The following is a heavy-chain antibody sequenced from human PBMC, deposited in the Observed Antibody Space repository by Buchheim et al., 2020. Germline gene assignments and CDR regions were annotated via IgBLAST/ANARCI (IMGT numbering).Heavy chain of an antibody. CDR2: ISYDGSNK. D-gene: IGHD7-27*01. CDR1: GFTFSSYA. J-gene: IGHJ4*02. Sequence: QVQLVESGGGVVQPGRSLRLSCAASGFTFSSYAMHWVRQAPGKGLKWVAVISYDGSNKYYADSVKGRFTISRDNSKNTLYLQMNSLRAEDTAVYYCAREDGLGMGYWGQGTL. V-gene: IGHV3-30-3*01. CDR3: AREDGLGMGY.